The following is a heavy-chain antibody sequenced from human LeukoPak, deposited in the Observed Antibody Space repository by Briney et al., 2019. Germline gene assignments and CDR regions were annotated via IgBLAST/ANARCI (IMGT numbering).Heavy chain of an antibody. Sequence: GGSLRLSCAASGFTFSDYYMSWIRQAPGKGLEWVSAISGSGNRTYSADSVKGRFTISRDNSKNTLYLQMNSLRAEDTAIYYCSKFADDWGQGTLVTVSS. J-gene: IGHJ4*02. CDR2: ISGSGNRT. V-gene: IGHV3-23*01. CDR3: SKFADD. CDR1: GFTFSDYY.